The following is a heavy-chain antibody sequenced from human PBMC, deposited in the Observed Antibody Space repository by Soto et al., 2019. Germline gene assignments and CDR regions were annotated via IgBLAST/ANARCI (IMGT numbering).Heavy chain of an antibody. V-gene: IGHV3-49*03. CDR3: TRSYIGSCSGGSCYGAFDI. CDR1: GFTFGDYA. D-gene: IGHD2-15*01. CDR2: IRSKPYGGTT. J-gene: IGHJ3*02. Sequence: GGSLRLSCTASGFTFGDYAMSWFRQAPGKGLEWVGFIRSKPYGGTTEYAASVKGRFTISRDDSKSIAYLQMNSLKTEDTAVYYCTRSYIGSCSGGSCYGAFDIWGQGTMVTVSS.